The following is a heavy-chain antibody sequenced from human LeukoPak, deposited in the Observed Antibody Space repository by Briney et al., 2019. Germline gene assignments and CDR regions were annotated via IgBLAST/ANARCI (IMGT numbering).Heavy chain of an antibody. V-gene: IGHV1-2*02. J-gene: IGHJ6*02. CDR2: INPNSGGT. D-gene: IGHD1-14*01. CDR3: AIDKTTYYYYGMDV. CDR1: GYTFTGYY. Sequence: ASVKVSCKASGYTFTGYYMHWVRQAPGQGLEWMGWINPNSGGTNCAQKFQGRVTMTRDTSISTAYMELSRLRSDDTAVYYCAIDKTTYYYYGMDVWGQGTTVTVSS.